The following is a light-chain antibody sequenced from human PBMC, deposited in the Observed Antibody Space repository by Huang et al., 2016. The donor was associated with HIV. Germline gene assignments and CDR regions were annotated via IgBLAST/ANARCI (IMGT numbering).Light chain of an antibody. CDR2: DAS. CDR1: QSINSW. J-gene: IGKJ1*01. V-gene: IGKV1-5*01. Sequence: DIQMTQSPSTLSASIGDRVTITCRASQSINSWLAWYQQKPGKAPKLLIYDASILQSGVPSRCSGSESGTEFTLTVTSLQPDDFATYYCQQYDSYPWTFGQGTTVEIQ. CDR3: QQYDSYPWT.